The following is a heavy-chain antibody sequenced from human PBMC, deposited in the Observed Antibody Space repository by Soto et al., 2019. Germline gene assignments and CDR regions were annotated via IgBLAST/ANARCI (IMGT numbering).Heavy chain of an antibody. CDR3: ATAEVDY. V-gene: IGHV3-74*01. J-gene: IGHJ4*02. CDR1: GFTFGNYW. Sequence: GGSLRLSCAASGFTFGNYWMHWVRQAPGRGLEWVSRMNSDGSSTNYADSVKGRFTVSRDNAKNTLYLQMNSLRAEDTAVYYCATAEVDYWGPGTLVTVSS. CDR2: MNSDGSST.